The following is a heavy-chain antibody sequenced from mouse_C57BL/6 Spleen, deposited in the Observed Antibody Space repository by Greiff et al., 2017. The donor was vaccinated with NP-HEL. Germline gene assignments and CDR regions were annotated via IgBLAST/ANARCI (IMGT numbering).Heavy chain of an antibody. CDR1: GFTFSSYT. V-gene: IGHV5-9*01. CDR2: ISGGGGNT. D-gene: IGHD1-1*01. J-gene: IGHJ1*03. CDR3: ARGGSHYYGSSYGYFDV. Sequence: EVQGVESGGGLVKPGGSLKLSCAASGFTFSSYTMSWVRQTPEKRLEWVATISGGGGNTYYPDSVKGRFTISRDNAKNTLYLQMSSLRSEDTALYYCARGGSHYYGSSYGYFDVWGTGTTVTVSS.